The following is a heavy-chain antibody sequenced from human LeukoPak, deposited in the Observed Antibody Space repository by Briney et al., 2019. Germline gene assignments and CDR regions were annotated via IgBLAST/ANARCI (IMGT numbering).Heavy chain of an antibody. CDR1: GFTFSSNS. Sequence: GGSLRLSCTVSGFTFSSNSMNGVRQAPGKGLEWVSFISTSSSAIYYTDSVKGRFTISRDNAKNSLYLQMNSLRDEDTAVYYCARGYSDSSGYPDFWGQGTLVSVSS. D-gene: IGHD3-22*01. J-gene: IGHJ4*02. CDR3: ARGYSDSSGYPDF. V-gene: IGHV3-48*02. CDR2: ISTSSSAI.